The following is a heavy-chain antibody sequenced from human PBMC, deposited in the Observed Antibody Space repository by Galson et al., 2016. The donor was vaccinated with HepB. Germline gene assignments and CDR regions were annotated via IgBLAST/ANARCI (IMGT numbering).Heavy chain of an antibody. CDR2: IYPDDSDT. CDR1: GYSFSGYW. CDR3: ARWGTYADD. J-gene: IGHJ4*02. V-gene: IGHV5-51*01. Sequence: QSGAEVKKPGESLRISCKGSGYSFSGYWINWVRQMPGKGLEWMGIIYPDDSDTRYRPSFKGQVTISADKSISTAFLRWGSLKASDTAMYYCARWGTYADDWGQGTLVTVSS. D-gene: IGHD3-16*01.